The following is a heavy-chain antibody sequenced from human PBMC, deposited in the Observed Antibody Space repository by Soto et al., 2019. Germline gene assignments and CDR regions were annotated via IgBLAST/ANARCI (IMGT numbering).Heavy chain of an antibody. V-gene: IGHV1-69*06. J-gene: IGHJ6*02. D-gene: IGHD2-2*02. CDR1: GGTFSSYA. CDR3: ARGSGIVVVPAAIGVYGMDV. CDR2: INPIFGTA. Sequence: QVQLVQSGAEVKKPGSSVKVSCKASGGTFSSYAISWVRQAPGQGLEWMGGINPIFGTANYAQKFQGRVTITADKSTSTAYMELSSLRSEDTAVYYCARGSGIVVVPAAIGVYGMDVWGQGTTVTVSS.